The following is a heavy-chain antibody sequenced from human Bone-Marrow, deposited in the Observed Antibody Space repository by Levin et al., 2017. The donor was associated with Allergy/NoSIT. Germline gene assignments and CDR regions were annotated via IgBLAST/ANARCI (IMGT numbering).Heavy chain of an antibody. Sequence: GGSLRLSCAASGFTFSHLGMHWVRQAPGKGPEWVALISYDETNKYYADSVRGRFTISRDNSKNTLYLQMNSLRGDDTAVYYCAEVNSGDNYHDGFDVWGRGTKVTVSS. CDR1: GFTFSHLG. D-gene: IGHD4-17*01. CDR2: ISYDETNK. CDR3: AEVNSGDNYHDGFDV. V-gene: IGHV3-30*18. J-gene: IGHJ3*01.